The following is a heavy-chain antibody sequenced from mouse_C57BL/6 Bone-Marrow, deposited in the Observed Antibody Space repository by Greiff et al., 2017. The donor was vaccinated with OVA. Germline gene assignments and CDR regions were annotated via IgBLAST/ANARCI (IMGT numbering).Heavy chain of an antibody. J-gene: IGHJ3*01. V-gene: IGHV5-4*01. CDR1: GFTFSSYA. CDR3: ARDRVGLGRGFAY. Sequence: DVKLVESGGGLVKPGGSLKLSCAASGFTFSSYAMSWVRQTPEKRLEWVATISDGGSYTYYPDNVKGRFTISRDNAKNNLYLQMSHLKSEDTAMYYCARDRVGLGRGFAYWGQGTLVTVSA. CDR2: ISDGGSYT. D-gene: IGHD4-1*01.